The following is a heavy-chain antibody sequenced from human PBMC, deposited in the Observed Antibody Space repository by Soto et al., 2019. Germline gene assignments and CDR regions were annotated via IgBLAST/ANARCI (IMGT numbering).Heavy chain of an antibody. Sequence: PSETLSLTCAVYGGSFSGYYWSWIRQPPGKGLEWIGEINHSGSTNYNPSLKSRVTISVDTSKNQFSLKLSSVTAADTAVYYCARGPNIVLMVYAALDYWGQGTLVTVSS. V-gene: IGHV4-34*01. D-gene: IGHD2-8*01. CDR1: GGSFSGYY. J-gene: IGHJ4*02. CDR2: INHSGST. CDR3: ARGPNIVLMVYAALDY.